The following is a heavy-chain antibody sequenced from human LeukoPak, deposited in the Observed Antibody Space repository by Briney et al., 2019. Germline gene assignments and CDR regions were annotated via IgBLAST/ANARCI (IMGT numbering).Heavy chain of an antibody. J-gene: IGHJ4*02. Sequence: ASVKVSCKASGYTFTSYYMHWVRQAPGQGLEWMGIINPSGGTTTYAQKFQGRATVTRDTSTSTVYMELSSLTSEDTAVYYCGNSGYGGLDYWGQGTLVTVSS. CDR1: GYTFTSYY. D-gene: IGHD5-12*01. V-gene: IGHV1-46*03. CDR3: GNSGYGGLDY. CDR2: INPSGGTT.